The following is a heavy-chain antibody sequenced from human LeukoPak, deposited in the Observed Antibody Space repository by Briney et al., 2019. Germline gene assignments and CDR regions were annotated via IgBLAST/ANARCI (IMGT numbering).Heavy chain of an antibody. CDR2: INSGSTYM. Sequence: GGSLRLSCGASGFYFSSYSMNWVRQAPGKGLAWVSSINSGSTYMYYADSVKGRFTISRDNAKNSLHLQMDSLRAEDTAVYFCARVEATTGRNYHYYYMDVWGKGTTVTVSS. D-gene: IGHD1-1*01. CDR1: GFYFSSYS. CDR3: ARVEATTGRNYHYYYMDV. J-gene: IGHJ6*03. V-gene: IGHV3-21*01.